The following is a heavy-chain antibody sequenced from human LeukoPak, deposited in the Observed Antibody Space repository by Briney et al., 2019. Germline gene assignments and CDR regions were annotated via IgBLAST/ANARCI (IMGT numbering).Heavy chain of an antibody. Sequence: SETLSLTCTVSGRSINNSSDYWGWIRQPPGKGLEWIGSIYYSGSTYYNPSLKSRVTISVDTSKNQFSLKLSSVTAADTAVYYCARLVYRLLWFGELSSRLVVSAWFDPWGKGTLVTVSS. CDR1: GRSINNSSDY. V-gene: IGHV4-39*07. CDR2: IYYSGST. J-gene: IGHJ5*02. CDR3: ARLVYRLLWFGELSSRLVVSAWFDP. D-gene: IGHD3-10*01.